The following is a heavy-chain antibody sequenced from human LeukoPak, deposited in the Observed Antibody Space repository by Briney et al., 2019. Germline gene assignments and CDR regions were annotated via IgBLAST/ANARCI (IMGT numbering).Heavy chain of an antibody. CDR2: IYTSGST. Sequence: SETLSLTCTVSGGSISSSSYYWSWIRQPAGKGLEWIGRIYTSGSTNYNPSLKSRVTMSVDTSKNQFSLKLSSVTAADTAVYYCARSYADYRLYFDYWGQGTLVTVSS. D-gene: IGHD4-11*01. CDR1: GGSISSSSYY. CDR3: ARSYADYRLYFDY. J-gene: IGHJ4*02. V-gene: IGHV4-61*02.